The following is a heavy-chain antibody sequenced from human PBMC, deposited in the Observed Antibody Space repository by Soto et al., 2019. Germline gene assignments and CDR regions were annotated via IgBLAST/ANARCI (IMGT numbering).Heavy chain of an antibody. J-gene: IGHJ5*02. D-gene: IGHD2-2*01. Sequence: SVTLSLTCAVSGGSISSGGYSWSWIRQPPGKGLEWIGYIYHSGSTYYNSSLKSRVTISVDRSKNQFSLKLSSVTAADTAVYYCARVPTPWGQGTLVTVSS. CDR3: ARVPTP. CDR2: IYHSGST. V-gene: IGHV4-30-2*01. CDR1: GGSISSGGYS.